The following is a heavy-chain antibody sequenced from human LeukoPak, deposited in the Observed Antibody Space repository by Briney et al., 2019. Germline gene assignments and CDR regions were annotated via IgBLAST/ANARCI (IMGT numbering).Heavy chain of an antibody. CDR3: AKPPGINWNVVYFDY. CDR2: IRYDGSNK. V-gene: IGHV3-30*02. D-gene: IGHD1-1*01. CDR1: GFTFSSYG. J-gene: IGHJ4*02. Sequence: PGGSLRLSCAASGFTFSSYGMHWVRQAPGKGLEWVAFIRYDGSNKYYADSVKGRFTISRDNSKNTLYLQMNSLRAEDTAVYYCAKPPGINWNVVYFDYWGQGTLVTVSS.